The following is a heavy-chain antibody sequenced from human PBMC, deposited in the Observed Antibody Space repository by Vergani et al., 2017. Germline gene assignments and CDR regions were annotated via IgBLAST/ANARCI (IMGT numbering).Heavy chain of an antibody. CDR3: ARPRIVGATESVFFDY. CDR2: IYPGDSDT. V-gene: IGHV5-51*01. D-gene: IGHD1-26*01. CDR1: GYSFTSYW. J-gene: IGHJ4*02. Sequence: EVQLVQSGAEVKKPGESLKISCKGSGYSFTSYWIGWVRQMPGKGLEWMGIIYPGDSDTRYSPSFQGQVTISADESISTAYLQWSSRKASDTAMYYCARPRIVGATESVFFDYWGQGTLVTVSS.